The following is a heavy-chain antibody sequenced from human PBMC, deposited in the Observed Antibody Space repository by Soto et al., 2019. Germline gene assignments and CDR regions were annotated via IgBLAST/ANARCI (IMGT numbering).Heavy chain of an antibody. D-gene: IGHD3-10*01. CDR2: VSHDGRNT. CDR1: GFTFSNAW. V-gene: IGHV3-30*03. CDR3: ALPGRFGELLSRYYYYGMDV. Sequence: GGSLRLSCAASGFTFSNAWMNWVRQAPGKGLEWVAVVSHDGRNTHYADSVKGRFTISRDNSKNTLYLQMNSLRAEDTAVYYCALPGRFGELLSRYYYYGMDVWGQGTTVTVSS. J-gene: IGHJ6*02.